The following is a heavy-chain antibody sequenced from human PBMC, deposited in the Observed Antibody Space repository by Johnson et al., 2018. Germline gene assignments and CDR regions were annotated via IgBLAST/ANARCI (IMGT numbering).Heavy chain of an antibody. D-gene: IGHD1-14*01. CDR1: GFTFNTYS. CDR2: ISSSSDNI. V-gene: IGHV3-48*01. J-gene: IGHJ2*01. CDR3: ARDPAGCCGNHFWYFDL. Sequence: EVQLVESGGGLVQPGGSLRLSCAASGFTFNTYSIHWVRQAPGKGLQWLSYISSSSDNIYYGDSVTGRFTISRDNAQNSVYLQMRSLTAEDTAIYYCARDPAGCCGNHFWYFDLWGRGALVTVSS.